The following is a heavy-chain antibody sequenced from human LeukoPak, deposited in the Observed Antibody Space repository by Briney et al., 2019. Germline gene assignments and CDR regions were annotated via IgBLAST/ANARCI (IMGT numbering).Heavy chain of an antibody. CDR2: ISWNSGSI. Sequence: GGSLRLSCAASGFTFDDYAMHWVRHAPGKGLEWVSGISWNSGSIGYADSVKGRFTISRDNAKNSLYLQMNSLRAEDTAVYYCARAQVDTAMPTGSWGQGSLVTVSS. D-gene: IGHD5-18*01. V-gene: IGHV3-9*01. CDR3: ARAQVDTAMPTGS. CDR1: GFTFDDYA. J-gene: IGHJ5*02.